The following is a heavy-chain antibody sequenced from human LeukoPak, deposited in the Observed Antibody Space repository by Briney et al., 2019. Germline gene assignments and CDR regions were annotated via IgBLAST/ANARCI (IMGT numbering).Heavy chain of an antibody. CDR3: ARGGYDSSGLTEYFQH. D-gene: IGHD3-22*01. J-gene: IGHJ1*01. V-gene: IGHV4-59*01. Sequence: SGTLSLTCTVSGGSISSYYWSWIRQPPGKGLEWIGYIYYSGSTNYNPSLKSRVTISVDTSKNQFSLKLSSVTAADTAVYYCARGGYDSSGLTEYFQHWGQGTLVTVSS. CDR1: GGSISSYY. CDR2: IYYSGST.